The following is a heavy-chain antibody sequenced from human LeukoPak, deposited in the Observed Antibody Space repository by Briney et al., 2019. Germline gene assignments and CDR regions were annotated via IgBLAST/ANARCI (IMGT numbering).Heavy chain of an antibody. Sequence: SETLSLTCTVSGGSISSYYWSWIRQPPGKGLEWIGYIYYSGSTNYNPSLKSRVTISVDTSKNQFTLKLSSVTAADTAVYYCAGVEWELQPQGPLYYWGQGTLVTVSS. CDR3: AGVEWELQPQGPLYY. V-gene: IGHV4-59*01. J-gene: IGHJ4*02. CDR2: IYYSGST. CDR1: GGSISSYY. D-gene: IGHD1-26*01.